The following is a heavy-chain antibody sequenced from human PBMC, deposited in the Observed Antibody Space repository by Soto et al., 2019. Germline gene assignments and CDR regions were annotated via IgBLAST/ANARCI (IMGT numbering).Heavy chain of an antibody. CDR2: IYYSGST. J-gene: IGHJ5*02. D-gene: IGHD3-22*01. CDR3: ARQHYDSSGYYYRGLWFDP. Sequence: PSETLSLTCTVSGGSISSSSYYWGWIRQPPGKGLEWIGSIYYSGSTYYNPSLKSRVTISVDTSKNQFSLKLSSVTAADTAVYYCARQHYDSSGYYYRGLWFDPWGQGTLVTVSS. V-gene: IGHV4-39*01. CDR1: GGSISSSSYY.